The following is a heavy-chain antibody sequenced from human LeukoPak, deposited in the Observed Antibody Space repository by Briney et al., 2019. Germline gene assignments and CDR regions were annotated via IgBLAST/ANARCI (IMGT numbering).Heavy chain of an antibody. CDR3: ARVADYYDSSGYTLTNCGMDV. Sequence: ASVKVSCKASGYTFTSYDINWVRQATGQGLEWMGWMNPNSGNTGYAQKFQGRVTMTRNTSISTAYMELSSLRSEDTAVYYCARVADYYDSSGYTLTNCGMDVWGQGTTVTVSS. D-gene: IGHD3-22*01. CDR1: GYTFTSYD. V-gene: IGHV1-8*01. CDR2: MNPNSGNT. J-gene: IGHJ6*02.